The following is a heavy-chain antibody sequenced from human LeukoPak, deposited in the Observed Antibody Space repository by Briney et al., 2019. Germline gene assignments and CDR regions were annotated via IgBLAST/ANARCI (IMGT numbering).Heavy chain of an antibody. V-gene: IGHV1-69*06. CDR1: GGTFISYA. J-gene: IGHJ2*01. CDR3: ARENQETYYYDSSGYYDYWYFYL. D-gene: IGHD3-22*01. Sequence: ASVKVSCKASGGTFISYAISWVGQAPGQRREWMGGIIPIFGTANYTHTFQGRVTITADKSTSTAYMELSSLRYEDTAMYYFARENQETYYYDSSGYYDYWYFYLWGRGTLVTVSS. CDR2: IIPIFGTA.